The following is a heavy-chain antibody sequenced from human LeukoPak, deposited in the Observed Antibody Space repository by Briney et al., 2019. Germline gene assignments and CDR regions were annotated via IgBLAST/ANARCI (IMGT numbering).Heavy chain of an antibody. V-gene: IGHV3-23*01. D-gene: IGHD3-9*01. CDR2: ISGGGTNT. CDR3: AKDWLVSGSSHSYYGMDV. CDR1: GFTFSSYA. Sequence: GGSLRLSCTASGFTFSSYAMSWVRQAPGRGLEWVSTISGGGTNTYYADSLKGRFTISRDNSKNTLYLQMNSLRAEDAAVYYCAKDWLVSGSSHSYYGMDVWGQGTTVTVSS. J-gene: IGHJ6*02.